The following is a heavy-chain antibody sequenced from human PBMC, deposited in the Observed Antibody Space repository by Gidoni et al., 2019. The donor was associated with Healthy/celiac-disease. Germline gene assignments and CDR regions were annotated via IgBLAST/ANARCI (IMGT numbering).Heavy chain of an antibody. CDR1: GGSISSGGYY. D-gene: IGHD6-13*01. Sequence: QVQLQESGPGLVKPSQTLSLTCTVSGGSISSGGYYWSWIRQHPGKGLEWIGYIYYSGSTYYNPSLKSRVTISVDTSKNQFSLKLSSVTAADTAVYYCARGVRRSIAAAGWYFDLWGRGTLVTVSS. CDR2: IYYSGST. CDR3: ARGVRRSIAAAGWYFDL. J-gene: IGHJ2*01. V-gene: IGHV4-31*03.